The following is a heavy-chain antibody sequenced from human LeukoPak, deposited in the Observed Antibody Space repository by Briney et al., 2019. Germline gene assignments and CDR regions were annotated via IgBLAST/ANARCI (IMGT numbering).Heavy chain of an antibody. V-gene: IGHV4-59*01. CDR1: GGSIGLYH. D-gene: IGHD3-10*01. CDR3: ARDRAAGSDWLDP. Sequence: SETLSLTCTVSGGSIGLYHWTWIRQPPGKGLEWIGYIYYNGSTKYNVSLKSRVTISVDTSKNQFSLRLSSVTAADTAVYYCARDRAAGSDWLDPWGQGTLVTVSS. CDR2: IYYNGST. J-gene: IGHJ5*02.